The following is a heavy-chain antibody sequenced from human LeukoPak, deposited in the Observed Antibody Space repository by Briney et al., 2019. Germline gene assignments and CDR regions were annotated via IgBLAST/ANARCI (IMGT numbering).Heavy chain of an antibody. Sequence: GASVKVSCKASGYTFTSYGISWVRQAPGQGLEWMGWISAYNGNTNYAQKLLGRVTMTTDTSTSTAYMELRSLRSDDTAVYYCAREPWGGYSYVPSSWDYWGQGTLVTVSS. D-gene: IGHD5-18*01. CDR3: AREPWGGYSYVPSSWDY. V-gene: IGHV1-18*01. J-gene: IGHJ4*02. CDR2: ISAYNGNT. CDR1: GYTFTSYG.